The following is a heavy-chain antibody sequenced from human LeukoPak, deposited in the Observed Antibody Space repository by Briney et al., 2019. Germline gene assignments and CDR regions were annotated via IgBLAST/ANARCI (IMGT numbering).Heavy chain of an antibody. CDR1: GGTFSSYA. CDR2: IIPIFGTA. V-gene: IGHV1-69*05. Sequence: SVKVSCKASGGTFSSYAISWVRQAPGQGLEWTGGIIPIFGTANYAQKFQGRVTITTDESTSTAYMELSSLRSEDTAVYYCARAYYSNDYYYYYMDVWGKGTTVTVSS. J-gene: IGHJ6*03. CDR3: ARAYYSNDYYYYYMDV. D-gene: IGHD4-11*01.